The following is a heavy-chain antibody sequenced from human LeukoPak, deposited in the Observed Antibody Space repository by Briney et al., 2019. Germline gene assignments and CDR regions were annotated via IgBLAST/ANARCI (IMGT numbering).Heavy chain of an antibody. D-gene: IGHD1-1*01. V-gene: IGHV5-51*01. CDR2: TYPDDADT. CDR3: ARHSNWNHIDY. J-gene: IGHJ4*02. CDR1: GYAFSSHW. Sequence: GESLEISCKGFGYAFSSHWIGWGRQQPGEGLEWMGITYPDDADTRYSPSFQGHVTISADKSISTAYMQWSSLMTSDNAIYYCARHSNWNHIDYWGQGTLVTVSS.